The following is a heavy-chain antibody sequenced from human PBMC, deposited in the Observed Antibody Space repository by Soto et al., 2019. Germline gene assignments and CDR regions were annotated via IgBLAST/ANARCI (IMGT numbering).Heavy chain of an antibody. Sequence: QAQVVQSGAEVRKPGSSVKLSCKASEGTFNSYAIAWVLQAPGQGLEWMGGIIPYYNTLNYAQKFQDRVTMTADDSTNTVYMELSSLRSDDTSVYFCASGASRWYPYFFDSWAQGNLVTVSS. CDR2: IIPYYNTL. V-gene: IGHV1-69*01. J-gene: IGHJ4*02. D-gene: IGHD6-13*01. CDR3: ASGASRWYPYFFDS. CDR1: EGTFNSYA.